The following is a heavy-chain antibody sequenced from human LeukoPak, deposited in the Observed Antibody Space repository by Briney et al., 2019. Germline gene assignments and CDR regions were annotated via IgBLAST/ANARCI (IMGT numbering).Heavy chain of an antibody. Sequence: GGSLRLSCAASGFTFSSYSMNWVRQAPGKGLEWVSSISSSSSYIYYADSVKGRFTISRDNAKNSLYLQMNSLRAEDTAVYYCARDLYDILTGYYLLDYWGQGTMVTVSS. CDR1: GFTFSSYS. CDR2: ISSSSSYI. V-gene: IGHV3-21*01. CDR3: ARDLYDILTGYYLLDY. J-gene: IGHJ4*02. D-gene: IGHD3-9*01.